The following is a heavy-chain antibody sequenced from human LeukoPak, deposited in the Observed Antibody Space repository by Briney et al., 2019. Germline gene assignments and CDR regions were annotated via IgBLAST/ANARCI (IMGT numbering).Heavy chain of an antibody. Sequence: ASVKVSCKASGYTFTSFGISWVRQAPGQGLEWMGWISAYNGNTNYAQKLQGRVTMTTDTSTSTAYVELRSLRSDDTAVYYCARGGEIVVVPAAHYDAFDIWGQGTMVTVSS. CDR3: ARGGEIVVVPAAHYDAFDI. V-gene: IGHV1-18*01. J-gene: IGHJ3*02. D-gene: IGHD2-2*01. CDR2: ISAYNGNT. CDR1: GYTFTSFG.